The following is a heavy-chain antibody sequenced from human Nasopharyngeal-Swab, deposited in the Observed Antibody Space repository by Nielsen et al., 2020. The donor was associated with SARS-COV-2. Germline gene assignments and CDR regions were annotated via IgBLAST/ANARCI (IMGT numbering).Heavy chain of an antibody. J-gene: IGHJ5*02. V-gene: IGHV1-3*01. CDR2: INAGNGNT. CDR1: GDTFTSYA. Sequence: ASVKVSCKASGDTFTSYAMHWVRQAPGQRLEWMGWINAGNGNTKYSQKFQGRVTITRDTSASTAYMELSSLRSEDTAVYYCARDEYCSGGSCRGWFDPWGQGTLVTVSS. CDR3: ARDEYCSGGSCRGWFDP. D-gene: IGHD2-15*01.